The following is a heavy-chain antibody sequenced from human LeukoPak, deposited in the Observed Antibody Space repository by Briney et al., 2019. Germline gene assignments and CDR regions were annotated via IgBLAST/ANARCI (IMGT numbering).Heavy chain of an antibody. CDR1: GYTFTSYA. CDR2: INAGNGNT. CDR3: ARDNSVGGIAWWFDP. J-gene: IGHJ5*02. Sequence: GASVKVSCKASGYTFTSYAMHWVRQAPGQRLEWMGWINAGNGNTKYSQEFQGRITLTRDMSATTDYMELSSLTSEDTAVYYCARDNSVGGIAWWFDPWGQGTLVTVSS. D-gene: IGHD1-26*01. V-gene: IGHV1-3*03.